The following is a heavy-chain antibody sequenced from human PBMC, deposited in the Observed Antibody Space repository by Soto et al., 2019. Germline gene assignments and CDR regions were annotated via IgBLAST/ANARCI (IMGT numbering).Heavy chain of an antibody. Sequence: GGSQRLSCAASGFTFSSYGMHWVRQAPGKGLEWVAVIWYDGSNKYYADSVKGRFTISRDNSKNTLYLQMNSLRAEDTAVYYCAREYGRYCSGGSCYSTDYWGQGTLVTVSS. V-gene: IGHV3-33*01. J-gene: IGHJ4*02. D-gene: IGHD2-15*01. CDR1: GFTFSSYG. CDR3: AREYGRYCSGGSCYSTDY. CDR2: IWYDGSNK.